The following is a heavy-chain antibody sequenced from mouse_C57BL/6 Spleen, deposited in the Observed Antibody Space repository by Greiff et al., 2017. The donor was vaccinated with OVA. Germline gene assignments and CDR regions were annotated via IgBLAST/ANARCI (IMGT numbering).Heavy chain of an antibody. CDR1: GYTFTSYW. J-gene: IGHJ2*01. CDR3: ARSEYGNSFFFDY. Sequence: QVQLQQPGAELVMPGASVKLSCKASGYTFTSYWMHWVQQRPGQGLEWIGGIDPSDSYTNYNQKFKGKSTLTVDKSSSTAYMQLSSLTSEDSAVYYCARSEYGNSFFFDYWGQGTTLTVSS. CDR2: IDPSDSYT. V-gene: IGHV1-69*01. D-gene: IGHD2-10*02.